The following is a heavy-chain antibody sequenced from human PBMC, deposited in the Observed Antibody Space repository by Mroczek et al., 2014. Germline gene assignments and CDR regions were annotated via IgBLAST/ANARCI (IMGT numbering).Heavy chain of an antibody. CDR1: GFTFSSYG. CDR3: AKDRAAAGTISFDY. J-gene: IGHJ4*02. Sequence: QVQLVQSGGGVVQPGRSLRLSCAASGFTFSSYGMHWVRQAPGKGLEWVAVISYDGSNKYYADSVKGRFTISRDNSKNTLYLQMNSLRAEDTAVYYCAKDRAAAGTISFDYWGQGTPGHRLL. CDR2: ISYDGSNK. V-gene: IGHV3-30*18. D-gene: IGHD6-13*01.